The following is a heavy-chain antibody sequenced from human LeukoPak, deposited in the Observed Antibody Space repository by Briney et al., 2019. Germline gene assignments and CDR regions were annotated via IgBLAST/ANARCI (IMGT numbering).Heavy chain of an antibody. J-gene: IGHJ4*02. D-gene: IGHD1-7*01. Sequence: GGSLRLSCAASGFTFSSYWVHWVRQAPGGGLVWFYRINPDGSTTNYADSVKGRFTISRDNAKNTLYLQMNSLRAEDTAVYYCAKGDQGITGTTGFDYWGQGTLVTVSS. V-gene: IGHV3-74*01. CDR1: GFTFSSYW. CDR3: AKGDQGITGTTGFDY. CDR2: INPDGSTT.